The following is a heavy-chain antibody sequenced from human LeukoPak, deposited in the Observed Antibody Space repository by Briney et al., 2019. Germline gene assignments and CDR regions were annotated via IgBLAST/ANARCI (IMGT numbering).Heavy chain of an antibody. CDR2: INWNGGST. J-gene: IGHJ6*03. CDR3: VRETPIAVAGTIYFYFYMDV. Sequence: PGRSLRLSCAASGFTFDDYAMHWVRQAPGKGLEWVSGINWNGGSTTYADSVRGRFTISRDNAKNSLYLQMSSLRAEDTALYYCVRETPIAVAGTIYFYFYMDVWGKGTTVTVSS. CDR1: GFTFDDYA. D-gene: IGHD6-19*01. V-gene: IGHV3-20*04.